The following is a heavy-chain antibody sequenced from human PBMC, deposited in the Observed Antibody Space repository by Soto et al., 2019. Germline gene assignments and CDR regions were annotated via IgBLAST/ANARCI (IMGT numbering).Heavy chain of an antibody. Sequence: GGSLRLSCSGSGFTFANYAMSWVRQAPGKGLEWVSGISSSGGSTYYADSVEGRFTISRDNSKNTLSLQMNSLRAEDTAVYYCAEDPNGDYVGGFEMCGQGTMVTVSS. CDR3: AEDPNGDYVGGFEM. CDR2: ISSSGGST. V-gene: IGHV3-23*01. D-gene: IGHD4-17*01. CDR1: GFTFANYA. J-gene: IGHJ3*02.